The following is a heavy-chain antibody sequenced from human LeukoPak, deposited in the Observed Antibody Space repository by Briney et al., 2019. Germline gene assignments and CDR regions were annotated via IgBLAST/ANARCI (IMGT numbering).Heavy chain of an antibody. D-gene: IGHD5-12*01. V-gene: IGHV3-53*01. CDR2: IYAGGDT. J-gene: IGHJ1*01. CDR1: RISVSNNY. CDR3: AQARSSSGYGPLGFY. Sequence: GGSLRLSSAASRISVSNNYMSWVRQAPGKGLEFVSVIYAGGDTFYADSVKGRFTISRDSSKNTPYLHMSSLTPEDTAVYYCAQARSSSGYGPLGFYWGQGTLVTVSS.